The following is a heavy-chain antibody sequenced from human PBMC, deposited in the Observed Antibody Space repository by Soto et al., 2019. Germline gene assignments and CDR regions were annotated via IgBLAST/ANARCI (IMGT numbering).Heavy chain of an antibody. CDR1: GFTFSSYE. Sequence: SGGSLRLSCAASGFTFSSYEMNWVRQAPGKGLEWVSYISSSGSTIYYADSVKGRFTISRDNAKNSLYLQMNSLRAEDTAVYYCARDPPRGCSSTSCSDYWGQGTLVTVSS. V-gene: IGHV3-48*03. CDR3: ARDPPRGCSSTSCSDY. D-gene: IGHD2-2*01. J-gene: IGHJ4*02. CDR2: ISSSGSTI.